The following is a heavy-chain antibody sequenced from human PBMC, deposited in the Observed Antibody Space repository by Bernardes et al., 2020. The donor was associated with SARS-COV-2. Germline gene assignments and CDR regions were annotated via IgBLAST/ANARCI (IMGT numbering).Heavy chain of an antibody. J-gene: IGHJ2*01. CDR2: ILPFLGIA. D-gene: IGHD3-16*01. V-gene: IGHV1-69*02. Sequence: SSVKVSCQASGGTFSSYTLSWVRQAPGHGLEWMGMILPFLGIANYAQKFQGRVTIPADKSPSTAYMELSSLRSEDTAVYYCATGTRGLGEKLNWYFDLWGRGTLVTVSS. CDR3: ATGTRGLGEKLNWYFDL. CDR1: GGTFSSYT.